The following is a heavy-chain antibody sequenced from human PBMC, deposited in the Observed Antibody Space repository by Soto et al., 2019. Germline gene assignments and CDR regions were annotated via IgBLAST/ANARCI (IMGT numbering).Heavy chain of an antibody. V-gene: IGHV4-31*03. J-gene: IGHJ6*02. D-gene: IGHD2-21*01. CDR3: AASCVGCGGFNYYGMDV. CDR1: GGSISRGVYY. CDR2: IYYSGST. Sequence: QVQLQESGPGLVKPSQTLSLTCTVSGGSISRGVYYCSWIRQHPGKGLEWIGYIYYSGSTYYNPSLKSRVTISVDTSKNQFSLKLSSVTAADTAVYYCAASCVGCGGFNYYGMDVWGQGTTVTVSS.